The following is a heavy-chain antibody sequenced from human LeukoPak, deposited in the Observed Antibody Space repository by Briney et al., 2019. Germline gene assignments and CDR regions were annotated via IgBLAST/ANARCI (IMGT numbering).Heavy chain of an antibody. Sequence: ASVKVSCKTSGYTFTNYAMNWVRQAPGQGLEWMGWINPNSGGTNYAQKFQGRVTMTRDTSISTAYMELSRLRSDDTAVYYCASLKNYYDSSGYLVTDAFDIWGQGTMVTVSS. V-gene: IGHV1-2*02. CDR2: INPNSGGT. D-gene: IGHD3-22*01. CDR3: ASLKNYYDSSGYLVTDAFDI. J-gene: IGHJ3*02. CDR1: GYTFTNYA.